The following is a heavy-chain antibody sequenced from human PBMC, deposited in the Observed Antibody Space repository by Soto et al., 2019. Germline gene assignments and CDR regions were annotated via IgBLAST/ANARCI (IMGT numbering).Heavy chain of an antibody. Sequence: WASVKVSCKAPRDTFTSYYINRVRQAPGQGLEWMGVINPHGGSTAYAQKFKGRVTLTRDTSASTVYMEVSSLTSEDTAMYYCARSSGGNFGIIIEGTNWFAPWGQGTLVTVSS. J-gene: IGHJ5*02. CDR2: INPHGGST. CDR1: RDTFTSYY. CDR3: ARSSGGNFGIIIEGTNWFAP. V-gene: IGHV1-46*01. D-gene: IGHD1-26*01.